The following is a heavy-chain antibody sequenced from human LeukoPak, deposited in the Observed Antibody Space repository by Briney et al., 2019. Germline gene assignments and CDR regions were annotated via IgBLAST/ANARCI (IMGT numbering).Heavy chain of an antibody. D-gene: IGHD4-23*01. CDR2: IYSDGSST. CDR1: GFTFSGYW. CDR3: ARDRYYGGNSHAFDI. V-gene: IGHV3-74*01. J-gene: IGHJ3*02. Sequence: GGSLRLSCAASGFTFSGYWMHWVRQAPGKGLVWVSRIYSDGSSTNYADSVKGRFTISRDNAKNTLYLQMDSLIAEDTAVYYCARDRYYGGNSHAFDIWGQGTMVTVSS.